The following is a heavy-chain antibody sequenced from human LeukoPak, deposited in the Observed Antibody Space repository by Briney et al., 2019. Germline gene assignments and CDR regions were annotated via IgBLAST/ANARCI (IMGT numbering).Heavy chain of an antibody. Sequence: PSETLSLTCTVSGGSISSSSYYWGWIRQPPGKGLEWIGSIYYSGSTYYNPSLKSRVTISVDTSKNQFSLKLSSVTAADTAVYYCARRSDSSGWSFDYWGQGTLVTVSS. CDR1: GGSISSSSYY. CDR3: ARRSDSSGWSFDY. V-gene: IGHV4-39*01. J-gene: IGHJ4*02. D-gene: IGHD6-19*01. CDR2: IYYSGST.